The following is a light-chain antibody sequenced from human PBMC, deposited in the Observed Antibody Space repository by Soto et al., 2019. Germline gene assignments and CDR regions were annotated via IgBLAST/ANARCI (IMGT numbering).Light chain of an antibody. Sequence: EIVMTQSPGTLAVSPGERATLSCRASQSVSSSLAWYQQRPGQAPRLLIYGASTRATGVPARFSGSGSGTEFTLTITSLQSEDLAVYYCQQYNNWPPYTFGQGTRLQI. J-gene: IGKJ2*01. CDR1: QSVSSS. CDR2: GAS. CDR3: QQYNNWPPYT. V-gene: IGKV3-15*01.